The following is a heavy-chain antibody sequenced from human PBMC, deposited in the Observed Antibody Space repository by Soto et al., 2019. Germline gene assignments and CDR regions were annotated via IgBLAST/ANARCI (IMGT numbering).Heavy chain of an antibody. CDR2: IRSKAYGGTT. Sequence: PGGSLRLSCTASGFTFGDYAMSWFRQAPGKGLEWVGFIRSKAYGGTTEYAASVKGRFTISRDDSKSIAYLQMNSLKTEDTAVYYCTRDGPMPGYSYGYSRTNYYYYGMDVWGQGTTVTVSS. CDR1: GFTFGDYA. V-gene: IGHV3-49*03. CDR3: TRDGPMPGYSYGYSRTNYYYYGMDV. D-gene: IGHD5-18*01. J-gene: IGHJ6*02.